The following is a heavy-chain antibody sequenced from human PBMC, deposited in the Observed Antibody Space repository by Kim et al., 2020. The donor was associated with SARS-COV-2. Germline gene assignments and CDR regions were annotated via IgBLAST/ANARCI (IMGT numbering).Heavy chain of an antibody. V-gene: IGHV4-59*13. CDR3: ARSRLGGTQPAYYFDY. J-gene: IGHJ4*02. D-gene: IGHD2-2*01. CDR2: IYYSGST. CDR1: GGSISSYY. Sequence: SETLSLTCTVSGGSISSYYWSWIRQPPGKGLEWIGYIYYSGSTNYNPSLKSRVTISVDTSKNQFSLKLSSVTAADTAVYYCARSRLGGTQPAYYFDYWGQGTLVTVSS.